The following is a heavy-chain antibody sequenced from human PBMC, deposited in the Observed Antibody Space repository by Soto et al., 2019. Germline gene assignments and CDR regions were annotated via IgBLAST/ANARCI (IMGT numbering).Heavy chain of an antibody. Sequence: LRLSCAASGFTLSDYYVDWVRQAPGKGLEWVGRTRDKPNSYTTEYAASVEGRFTISRDDSKNSLYLQLNSLNTEDTAVYYCGRGGYRHYSAYYYYALDVWGQGTTVTVSS. CDR3: GRGGYRHYSAYYYYALDV. V-gene: IGHV3-72*01. J-gene: IGHJ6*02. CDR2: TRDKPNSYTT. D-gene: IGHD4-4*01. CDR1: GFTLSDYY.